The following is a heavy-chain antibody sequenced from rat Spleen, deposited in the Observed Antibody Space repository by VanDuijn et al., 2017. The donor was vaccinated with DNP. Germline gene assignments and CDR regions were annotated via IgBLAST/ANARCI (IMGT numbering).Heavy chain of an antibody. V-gene: IGHV3-1*01. CDR3: ARWYNYFDY. Sequence: EVQLQESGPGLVKPSQSLSLTCSVTGYSITSTYWGWIRKFPGNKMEWIGHISYSGSTGYNPSLKSRISITRDTSKNQFFLQLNSVTTEDTATYYCARWYNYFDYWGQGVMVTVSS. D-gene: IGHD1-5*01. J-gene: IGHJ2*01. CDR2: ISYSGST. CDR1: GYSITSTY.